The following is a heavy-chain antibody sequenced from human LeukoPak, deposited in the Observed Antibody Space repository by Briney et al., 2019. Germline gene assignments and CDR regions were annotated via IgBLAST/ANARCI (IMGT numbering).Heavy chain of an antibody. CDR1: GFTFSIYA. Sequence: GGSLRLSCVASGFTFSIYAMTWVRQAPGKGLEWVSVIYSGGSTYYSDSVKGRFTISRDNSKNTVYLHINTLRAEDTAVYYCTKIQGFCTGSSCYPRTFDIWGQGTMVSVSS. CDR2: IYSGGST. CDR3: TKIQGFCTGSSCYPRTFDI. D-gene: IGHD2-2*01. J-gene: IGHJ3*02. V-gene: IGHV3-23*03.